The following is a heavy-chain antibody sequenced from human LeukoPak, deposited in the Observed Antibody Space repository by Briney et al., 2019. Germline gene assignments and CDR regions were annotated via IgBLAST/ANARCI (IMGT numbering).Heavy chain of an antibody. V-gene: IGHV4-30-4*01. Sequence: SSETLSLTCTVSGGSISSGDYYWSWIRQPPGKGLEWIGYIYYSGSTYYNPSLKSRVTISVDTSKNQFSLKLSPVTAADTAVYYCARVIERPGDYELVWYFDLWGRGTLVTVSS. CDR1: GGSISSGDYY. J-gene: IGHJ2*01. D-gene: IGHD4-17*01. CDR3: ARVIERPGDYELVWYFDL. CDR2: IYYSGST.